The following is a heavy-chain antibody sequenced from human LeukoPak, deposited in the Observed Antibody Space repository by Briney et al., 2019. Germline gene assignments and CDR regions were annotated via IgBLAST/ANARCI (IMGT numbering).Heavy chain of an antibody. D-gene: IGHD3-10*01. CDR2: ITGSGAST. CDR1: GFTFNNYG. V-gene: IGHV3-23*01. J-gene: IGHJ4*02. CDR3: AQMVRGFNY. Sequence: PGGSLRLSCAASGFTFNNYGMSWVRQAPGRGLEWVSTITGSGASTYYADSVTGRFTISRDNSKSTLLLQMSSLRAEDTAVYYCAQMVRGFNYWGQGTLVTVSS.